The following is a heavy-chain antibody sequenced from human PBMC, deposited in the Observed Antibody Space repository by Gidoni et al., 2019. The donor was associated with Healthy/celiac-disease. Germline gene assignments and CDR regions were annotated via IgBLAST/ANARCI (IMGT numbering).Heavy chain of an antibody. CDR1: AFTFSSYG. Sequence: QLQLVESGGGVVQPAGSLRLSCAVSAFTFSSYGMHWVRQAPGKGVEWVAFIRYDGSNKYYADSVEGRFTISRDNSKNTLYLQMNSLRAEDTAVYYCAKGRIVGASTFDYWGQRTLVTVSS. CDR3: AKGRIVGASTFDY. J-gene: IGHJ4*02. V-gene: IGHV3-30*02. CDR2: IRYDGSNK. D-gene: IGHD1-26*01.